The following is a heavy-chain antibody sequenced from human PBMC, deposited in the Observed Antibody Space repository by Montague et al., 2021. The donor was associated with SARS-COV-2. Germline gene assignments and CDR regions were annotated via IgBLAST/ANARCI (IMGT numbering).Heavy chain of an antibody. D-gene: IGHD1-26*01. CDR3: VRDSYTHVDY. CDR1: GDSISSSSYY. J-gene: IGHJ4*02. V-gene: IGHV4-39*02. Sequence: ETLSLTCTVSGDSISSSSYYWGWIRQPPGKGLEWIGNKHYSGITYNNPSLKNRVTMCVDTSKNQFSLKLSSVTAADTAVYYCVRDSYTHVDYWGQGTLVTVSS. CDR2: KHYSGIT.